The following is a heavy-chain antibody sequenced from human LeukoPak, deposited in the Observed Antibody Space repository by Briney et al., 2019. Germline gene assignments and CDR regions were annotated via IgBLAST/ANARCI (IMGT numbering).Heavy chain of an antibody. CDR1: GGSFSGYY. V-gene: IGHV4-34*01. CDR2: INHSGST. J-gene: IGHJ1*01. CDR3: ARGLSGSYYRRYFQH. Sequence: SETLSLTCAVYGGSFSGYYWSWIRQPPGKGLEWIGEINHSGSTNYNPSLKSRVTISVDTSKNQFSLKLSSVTAAVTAVYYCARGLSGSYYRRYFQHWGQGTLVTVSS. D-gene: IGHD1-26*01.